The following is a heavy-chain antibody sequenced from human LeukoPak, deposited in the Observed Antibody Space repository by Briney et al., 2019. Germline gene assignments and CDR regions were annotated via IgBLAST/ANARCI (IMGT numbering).Heavy chain of an antibody. V-gene: IGHV4-39*01. J-gene: IGHJ4*02. Sequence: SETLSLTCTVSGGSISSYSYYWGWIRPPPGKGLEWIGSIYYSGSTYYSPSLKSRVIISVDTSKNQFSLKLSSVTAADTAVYYCARAYYYDGSGPFDYWGQGSLVTVSS. CDR2: IYYSGST. CDR3: ARAYYYDGSGPFDY. D-gene: IGHD3-22*01. CDR1: GGSISSYSYY.